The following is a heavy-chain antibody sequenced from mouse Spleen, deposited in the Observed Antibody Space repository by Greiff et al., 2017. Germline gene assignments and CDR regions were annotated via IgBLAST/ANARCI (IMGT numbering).Heavy chain of an antibody. Sequence: QVHVKQPGAELVKPGASVKVSCKASGYTFTSYWMHWVKQRPGQGLEWIGRIHPSDSDTNYNQKFKGKATLTVDKSSSTAYMQLSSLTSEDSAVYYCAASITTVVAKGYWGQGTTLTVSS. CDR2: IHPSDSDT. V-gene: IGHV1-74*01. D-gene: IGHD1-1*01. J-gene: IGHJ2*01. CDR3: AASITTVVAKGY. CDR1: GYTFTSYW.